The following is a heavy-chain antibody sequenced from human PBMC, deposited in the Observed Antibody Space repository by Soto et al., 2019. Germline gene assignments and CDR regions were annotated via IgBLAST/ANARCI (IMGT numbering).Heavy chain of an antibody. CDR3: VRDSEGALDAFDI. Sequence: GGSLRLSCAASGFIFSSYWMHWVRQAPGKGLVWVSRINSDGSTTRYADSVKGRFTISRDNAKNTVYLQMNSLRAEDTAVYYWVRDSEGALDAFDIWGQGTMVTVSS. D-gene: IGHD3-10*01. CDR1: GFIFSSYW. J-gene: IGHJ3*02. V-gene: IGHV3-74*01. CDR2: INSDGSTT.